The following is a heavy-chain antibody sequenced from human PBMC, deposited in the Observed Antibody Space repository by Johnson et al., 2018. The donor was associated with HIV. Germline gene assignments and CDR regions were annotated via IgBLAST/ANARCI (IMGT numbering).Heavy chain of an antibody. J-gene: IGHJ3*02. CDR2: ISWDGGST. CDR3: AKDMEDSSGYYGAFDI. V-gene: IGHV3-43*02. D-gene: IGHD3-22*01. CDR1: GFTFSSYA. Sequence: VQLVESGGGLVQPGGSLRLSCAASGFTFSSYAMSWVRQAPGKGLEWVSAISWDGGSTYYADSVKGRFTISRDNSKNSLYLQMNSLRTEDTALYYCAKDMEDSSGYYGAFDIWGQGTMVTVSS.